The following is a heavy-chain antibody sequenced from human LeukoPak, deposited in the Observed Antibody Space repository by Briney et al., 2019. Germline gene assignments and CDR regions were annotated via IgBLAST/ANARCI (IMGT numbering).Heavy chain of an antibody. D-gene: IGHD3-10*01. V-gene: IGHV3-33*06. J-gene: IGHJ6*03. CDR2: IWYDGSNK. CDR3: AKGFMVRGRNYYMDV. Sequence: GGSLRLSCAASGFTFSSYGMHWVRQAPGKGLEWVAVIWYDGSNKYYADSVKGRFTISRDNSKNTLYLQMNSLRAEDTAVYYCAKGFMVRGRNYYMDVWGKGTTVTVS. CDR1: GFTFSSYG.